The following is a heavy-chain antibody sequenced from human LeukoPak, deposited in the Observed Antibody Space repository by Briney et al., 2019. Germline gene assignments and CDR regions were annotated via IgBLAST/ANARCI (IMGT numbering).Heavy chain of an antibody. CDR3: AKGPDPSYYYGSGSYTPWFDP. CDR2: ISGSGGST. CDR1: GFSFSDYA. J-gene: IGHJ5*02. V-gene: IGHV3-23*01. Sequence: GGSLRLSCAASGFSFSDYAMNWVRQAPGKGLEWVSAISGSGGSTYYADSVKGRFTISRDNSKNTLYLQMNSLRAEDTAVYYCAKGPDPSYYYGSGSYTPWFDPWGQGTLVTVSS. D-gene: IGHD3-10*01.